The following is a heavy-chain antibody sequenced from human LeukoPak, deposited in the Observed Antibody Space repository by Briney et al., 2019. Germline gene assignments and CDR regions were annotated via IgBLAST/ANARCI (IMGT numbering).Heavy chain of an antibody. J-gene: IGHJ6*03. CDR3: AREVKDYYYMDV. D-gene: IGHD3-22*01. V-gene: IGHV3-NL1*01. CDR2: VNCSRNST. CDR1: GFTFSHYP. Sequence: GGSLRLSCAASGFTFSHYPLTWVRPTPGKGREWVSIVNCSRNSTYYADSVKGRFTISRDNSKNTLYLQMNSLRAEDTAVYYCAREVKDYYYMDVWGQGTMVTVSS.